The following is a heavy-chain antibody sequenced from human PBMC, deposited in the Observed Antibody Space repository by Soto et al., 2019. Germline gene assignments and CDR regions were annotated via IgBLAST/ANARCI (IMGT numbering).Heavy chain of an antibody. J-gene: IGHJ4*02. D-gene: IGHD3-22*01. CDR3: VRGDGDYYDGNGYLGRH. CDR1: GFTFSSYW. V-gene: IGHV3-74*01. CDR2: LKSDGSGT. Sequence: EVQLVESGGGLVQPGGSLRLSCAASGFTFSSYWMHWVRQAPGKGLVWVSRLKSDGSGTTYADSVKGRLTISRENAKNTLYLQMNSLRAEDTAVYYCVRGDGDYYDGNGYLGRHWGQGTLVTVSS.